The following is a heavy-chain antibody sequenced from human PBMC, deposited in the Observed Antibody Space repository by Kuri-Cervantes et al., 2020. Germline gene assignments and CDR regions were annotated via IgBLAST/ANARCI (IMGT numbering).Heavy chain of an antibody. CDR3: ARDVSVTASYPYWYFDL. CDR1: GYSISSGYY. Sequence: ESLKSSCAVSGYSISSGYYWGWIRQPPGKGLEWIGSIYHSGSTYYNPSLKSRVTVSVDTSKNQFSLKLSSVTAADTAVYYCARDVSVTASYPYWYFDLWGRGTLVTVSS. V-gene: IGHV4-38-2*02. J-gene: IGHJ2*01. CDR2: IYHSGST. D-gene: IGHD2-21*02.